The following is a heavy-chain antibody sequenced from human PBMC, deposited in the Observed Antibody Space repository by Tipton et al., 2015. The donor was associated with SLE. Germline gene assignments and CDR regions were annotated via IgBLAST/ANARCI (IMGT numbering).Heavy chain of an antibody. CDR1: GGSISSGSYY. CDR3: ARDRGYSYGRFDP. V-gene: IGHV4-61*09. Sequence: TLSLTCTVSGGSISSGSYYWSWIRQPAGKGLEWIGYIYTSGSTNYNPSLKSRVTISVDTSKNQFSLKLSSVTAADTAVYYCARDRGYSYGRFDPWGQGTLVTVSS. D-gene: IGHD5-18*01. J-gene: IGHJ5*02. CDR2: IYTSGST.